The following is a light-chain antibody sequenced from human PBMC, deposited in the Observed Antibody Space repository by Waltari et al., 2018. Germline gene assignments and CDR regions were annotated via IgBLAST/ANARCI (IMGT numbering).Light chain of an antibody. CDR1: SSDIGAYDY. V-gene: IGLV2-14*03. CDR3: SSFTSSTTWV. CDR2: DVT. J-gene: IGLJ3*02. Sequence: QSALTQPASVSGSPGQSITISCIGTSSDIGAYDYVSWYQQNPGNAPKLLIYDVTKLPSGISNRCSCSKSGNTASLTISGLQTEDEAHYYCSSFTSSTTWVFGGGTKVTVL.